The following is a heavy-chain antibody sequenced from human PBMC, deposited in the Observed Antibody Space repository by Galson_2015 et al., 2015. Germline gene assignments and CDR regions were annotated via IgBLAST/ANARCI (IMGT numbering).Heavy chain of an antibody. Sequence: SLRLSCAASGFTVSTNYMTWVRQAPGKGLEWLSIIYSGGSTYYADSVKGRFAISRDNSKNTLDLHMNSLRAEDTAVYYCATVTKPLRYFDSWGQGTLVTVSS. CDR1: GFTVSTNY. CDR2: IYSGGST. V-gene: IGHV3-53*01. J-gene: IGHJ4*02. CDR3: ATVTKPLRYFDS. D-gene: IGHD3-9*01.